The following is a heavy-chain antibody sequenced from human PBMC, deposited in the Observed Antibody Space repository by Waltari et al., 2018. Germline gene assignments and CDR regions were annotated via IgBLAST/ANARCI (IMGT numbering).Heavy chain of an antibody. Sequence: EVRLLESGGDLVQPGGSLRLSCAASGFTFSSYAMKWVRQAPGKGLEWVSVIYSGGTTHYADSVKGRFTISRDNSKNTLYLQRNSLRAEDTAVYYCGKSEGGNYFDYWGQGTLVTVSS. J-gene: IGHJ4*02. V-gene: IGHV3-23*03. D-gene: IGHD3-16*01. CDR1: GFTFSSYA. CDR3: GKSEGGNYFDY. CDR2: IYSGGTT.